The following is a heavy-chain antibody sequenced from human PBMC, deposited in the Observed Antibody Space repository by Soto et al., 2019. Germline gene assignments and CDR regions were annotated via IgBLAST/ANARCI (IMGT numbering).Heavy chain of an antibody. CDR3: ARDRLEYSGYEMGAFDI. CDR1: GFTFSSYS. D-gene: IGHD5-12*01. V-gene: IGHV3-48*01. Sequence: GGSLRLSCAASGFTFSSYSMNWVRQAPGKGLEWVSYISSSSSTIYYADSVKGRFTISRDNAKNSLYLQMNSLRAEDTAVYYCARDRLEYSGYEMGAFDIWGQGTMVTVSS. CDR2: ISSSSSTI. J-gene: IGHJ3*02.